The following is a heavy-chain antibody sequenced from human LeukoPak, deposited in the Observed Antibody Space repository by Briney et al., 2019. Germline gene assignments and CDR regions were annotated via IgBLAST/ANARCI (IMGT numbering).Heavy chain of an antibody. V-gene: IGHV1-46*01. J-gene: IGHJ2*01. D-gene: IGHD6-13*01. CDR3: ARGPRGYSSSWYIPHWYFDL. Sequence: ASVKVSCKASGYTFTSYYMHWVRQAPGQGLEWMGIINPSGGSTSYAQKFQGRVTMTRDMSTSTVYMELSSLRSEDTAVYYCARGPRGYSSSWYIPHWYFDLWGRGTLVTVSS. CDR1: GYTFTSYY. CDR2: INPSGGST.